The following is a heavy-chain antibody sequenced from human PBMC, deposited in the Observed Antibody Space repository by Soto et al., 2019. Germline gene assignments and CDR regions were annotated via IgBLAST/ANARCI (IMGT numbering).Heavy chain of an antibody. Sequence: GGSLRLSCAASGFTFSSYSMNWVRQAPGKGLKWVSSISSSSSYIYYADSVKGRLTISRDNAKNSLYLQMNSLRAEDTAVYYCARDSSGSWFDPWGQGTLVTVSS. CDR3: ARDSSGSWFDP. J-gene: IGHJ5*02. CDR1: GFTFSSYS. CDR2: ISSSSSYI. V-gene: IGHV3-21*01. D-gene: IGHD3-22*01.